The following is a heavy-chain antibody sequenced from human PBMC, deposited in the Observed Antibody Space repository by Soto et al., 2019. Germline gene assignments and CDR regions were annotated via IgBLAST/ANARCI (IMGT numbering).Heavy chain of an antibody. D-gene: IGHD3-3*01. CDR1: GYNFAGYW. J-gene: IGHJ4*02. V-gene: IGHV5-51*01. CDR3: ARGGVSTRTFDY. CDR2: IYPSDSDT. Sequence: GQSLKISCKGSGYNFAGYWIAWVRQMPGKGLELMGIIYPSDSDTRYRPSFQGQVTISADKSISSAYLQWSSLRASDTAMYYCARGGVSTRTFDYWGQGTPVTVSS.